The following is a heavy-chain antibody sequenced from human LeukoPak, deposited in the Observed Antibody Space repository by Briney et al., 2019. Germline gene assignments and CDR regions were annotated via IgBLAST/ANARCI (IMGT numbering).Heavy chain of an antibody. V-gene: IGHV3-33*01. CDR2: IWYDGSNK. Sequence: GGSLRLSCAASGFTFSSYGMHWVRQAPGKGLEWVAVIWYDGSNKHYADSVKGRFTISRDNSKNSLYLQMNSLRAEDTAVYYCARDRVVPAASVYYYYMDVWGKGTTVTVSS. CDR1: GFTFSSYG. CDR3: ARDRVVPAASVYYYYMDV. J-gene: IGHJ6*03. D-gene: IGHD2-2*01.